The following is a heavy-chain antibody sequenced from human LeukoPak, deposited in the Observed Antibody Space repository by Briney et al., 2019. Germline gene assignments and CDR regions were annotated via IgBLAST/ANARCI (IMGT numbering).Heavy chain of an antibody. CDR2: IYYSGST. CDR3: ARTSVGFLEWLFSSVEAFDI. D-gene: IGHD3-3*02. J-gene: IGHJ3*02. CDR1: GGSISSYY. V-gene: IGHV4-59*01. Sequence: SETLSLTCTVSGGSISSYYWSWIRQPPGKGLEWIGYIYYSGSTNYNPSLKSRVTISVDTSKNQFSLKLSSVTAADTAVYYCARTSVGFLEWLFSSVEAFDIWGQGTMVTVSS.